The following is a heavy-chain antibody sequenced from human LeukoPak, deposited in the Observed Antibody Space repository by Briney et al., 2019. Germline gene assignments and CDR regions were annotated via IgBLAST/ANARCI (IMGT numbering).Heavy chain of an antibody. CDR1: GFTFSSYG. Sequence: GRSLRLSCAASGFTFSSYGMHWVRQAPGKGLEWVAVISYDGSNKYYADSVKGRFTISRDNSKDTLYLQMNSLRAEDTAVYYCAKSDDRAAFDIWGQGTMVTVSS. V-gene: IGHV3-30*18. J-gene: IGHJ3*02. CDR3: AKSDDRAAFDI. D-gene: IGHD5-24*01. CDR2: ISYDGSNK.